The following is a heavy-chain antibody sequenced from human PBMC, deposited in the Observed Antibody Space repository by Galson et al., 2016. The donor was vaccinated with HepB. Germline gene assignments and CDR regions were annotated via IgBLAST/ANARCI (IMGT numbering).Heavy chain of an antibody. D-gene: IGHD5-18*01. Sequence: SLRLSCAASGFTFSTYSMNWVRQAPGKGLEWVSSISSSSSYIYYGDYLKGRFTISRDNDKNSLYLQMNSLRAEDTAVYYCARDRGIQLWSRDGFDYWGQGTLVTVSS. J-gene: IGHJ4*02. V-gene: IGHV3-21*01. CDR3: ARDRGIQLWSRDGFDY. CDR1: GFTFSTYS. CDR2: ISSSSSYI.